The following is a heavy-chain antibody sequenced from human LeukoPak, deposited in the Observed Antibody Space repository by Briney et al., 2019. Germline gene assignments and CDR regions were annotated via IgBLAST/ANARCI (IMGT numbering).Heavy chain of an antibody. CDR3: VAPGGVRGVIRGYFDY. J-gene: IGHJ4*02. Sequence: GGSLRLSCAASGFTFSTYAMSWVRQAPGKGLEWVSAISGSGGTTYYADSVKGRFTISRDNSKNTLYLQMNSLRAEDTAVYYCVAPGGVRGVIRGYFDYWGQGTLVTVSS. V-gene: IGHV3-23*01. CDR2: ISGSGGTT. CDR1: GFTFSTYA. D-gene: IGHD3-10*01.